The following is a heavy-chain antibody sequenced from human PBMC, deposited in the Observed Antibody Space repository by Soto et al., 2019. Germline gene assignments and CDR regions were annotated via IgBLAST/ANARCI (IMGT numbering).Heavy chain of an antibody. J-gene: IGHJ4*01. CDR2: VYHDGST. Sequence: PSETLSLTSTVSLDSMSLYYWSWIRLPPGKGLEWIGYVYHDGSTNYNPSLKGRVTMSVDTSENQFSLKLNSVTAADTAMYYCARHYSSAWYKVDFWGQGTLVTV. CDR3: ARHYSSAWYKVDF. D-gene: IGHD6-13*01. CDR1: LDSMSLYY. V-gene: IGHV4-59*08.